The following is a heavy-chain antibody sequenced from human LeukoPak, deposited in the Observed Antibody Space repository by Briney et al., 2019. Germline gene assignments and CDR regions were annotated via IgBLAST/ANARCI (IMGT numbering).Heavy chain of an antibody. CDR2: ISGSGGST. CDR3: AKARSSGWYQYYFDY. V-gene: IGHV3-23*01. Sequence: GGSLRLSCAASGFTFSSYGMSWVRQAPGKGLEWVSAISGSGGSTYYADSVKGRFTISRDNSKNTLYLQMNSLRAEDTAVYYCAKARSSGWYQYYFDYWGQGTLVTVSS. D-gene: IGHD6-19*01. CDR1: GFTFSSYG. J-gene: IGHJ4*02.